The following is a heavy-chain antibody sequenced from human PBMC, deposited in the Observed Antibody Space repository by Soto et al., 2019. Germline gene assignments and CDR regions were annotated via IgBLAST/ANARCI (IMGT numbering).Heavy chain of an antibody. Sequence: SETLSLTCTVSGGSISSGDYYWSWIRQPPGKGLEWIGYIYYSGSTYYNPSLKSRVTISVDTSKNQFSLKLSSVTAADTAVYYCARAGMEYCISTSCQALDYWGQGTLVT. V-gene: IGHV4-30-4*01. D-gene: IGHD2-2*01. CDR3: ARAGMEYCISTSCQALDY. CDR1: GGSISSGDYY. CDR2: IYYSGST. J-gene: IGHJ4*02.